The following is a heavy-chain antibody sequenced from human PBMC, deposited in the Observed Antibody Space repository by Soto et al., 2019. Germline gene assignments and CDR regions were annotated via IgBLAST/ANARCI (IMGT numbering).Heavy chain of an antibody. J-gene: IGHJ6*02. CDR1: GYSLTDYH. CDR3: ARGDSTDCSNGVCSFFYNHDMDV. D-gene: IGHD2-8*01. V-gene: IGHV1-2*04. Sequence: ASVKVSCKASGYSLTDYHIHWVLQAPGQGLEWLGRINPKSGGTSTAQKFQGWVTMTTDTSISTASMELTRLTSDDTAIYYCARGDSTDCSNGVCSFFYNHDMDVWGQGTTVTVSS. CDR2: INPKSGGT.